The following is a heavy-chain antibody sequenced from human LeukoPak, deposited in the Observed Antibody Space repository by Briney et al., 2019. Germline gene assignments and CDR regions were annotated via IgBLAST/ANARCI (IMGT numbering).Heavy chain of an antibody. D-gene: IGHD6-19*01. J-gene: IGHJ4*02. Sequence: GGSLRLSCAASGSAFSSYAMSWVRQAPGKGLEWVSLISGSGGSTYYADSVKGRFTISRDSSKNTLHLQMNSLRAEDTAVYYCAKAVAGTSMYYFDYWGQGTLVTVSS. V-gene: IGHV3-23*01. CDR1: GSAFSSYA. CDR3: AKAVAGTSMYYFDY. CDR2: ISGSGGST.